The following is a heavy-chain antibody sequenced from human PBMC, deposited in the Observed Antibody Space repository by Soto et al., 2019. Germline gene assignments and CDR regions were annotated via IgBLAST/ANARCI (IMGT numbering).Heavy chain of an antibody. CDR2: IYYSGST. CDR3: ARTSSLVAVGIDY. V-gene: IGHV4-59*01. Sequence: QVQLQESGPGLVKPSETLSLTCTVSGGSISSYYWSWIRQPPGKGLEWIGYIYYSGSTNYNPSLKRRVTISVDTSKNQFSLKLSSVTAADTAVYYCARTSSLVAVGIDYWGQGTLVTVSS. D-gene: IGHD6-19*01. CDR1: GGSISSYY. J-gene: IGHJ4*02.